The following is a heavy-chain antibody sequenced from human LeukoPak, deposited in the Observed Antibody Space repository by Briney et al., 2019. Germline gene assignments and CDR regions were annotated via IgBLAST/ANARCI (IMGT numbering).Heavy chain of an antibody. CDR1: GGSISSGSYY. Sequence: SQTLSLTCTVSGGSISSGSYYWSWIRQPAGKGLEWIGRIYTSGSTNYNPSLKSRVTISVDTSKNQFSLKLSSVTAADTAVYYCARVGGAAAGTRYFDYWGQGTLVTVSS. V-gene: IGHV4-61*02. J-gene: IGHJ4*02. D-gene: IGHD6-13*01. CDR3: ARVGGAAAGTRYFDY. CDR2: IYTSGST.